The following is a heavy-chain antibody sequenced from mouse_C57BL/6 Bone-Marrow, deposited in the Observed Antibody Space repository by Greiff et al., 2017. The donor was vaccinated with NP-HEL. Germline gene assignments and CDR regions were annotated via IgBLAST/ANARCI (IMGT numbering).Heavy chain of an antibody. CDR1: GYTFTSYW. V-gene: IGHV1-61*01. CDR3: ARLDGYYWYFDV. CDR2: IYPSDSET. Sequence: QVQLKQPGAELVRPGSSVKLSCKASGYTFTSYWMDWVKQRPGQGLEWIGNIYPSDSETHYNQKFKDKATLTVDKSSSTAYMQLSSLTSEDSAVYYCARLDGYYWYFDVWGTGTTVTVSS. J-gene: IGHJ1*03. D-gene: IGHD2-3*01.